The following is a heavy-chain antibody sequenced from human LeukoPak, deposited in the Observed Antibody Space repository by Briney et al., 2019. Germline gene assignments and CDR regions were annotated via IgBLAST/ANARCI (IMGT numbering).Heavy chain of an antibody. CDR3: ARDGAKMDYYYYYIDV. J-gene: IGHJ6*03. CDR2: IYHSGST. Sequence: PSETLSLTCTVSGGSISSSSYYWGWIRQPPGKGLEWIGSIYHSGSTYYNPSLKSRVTISVDTSKNQFSLKLRSVTAADTAVYYCARDGAKMDYYYYYIDVWGKGTTVTVSS. D-gene: IGHD1-26*01. V-gene: IGHV4-39*07. CDR1: GGSISSSSYY.